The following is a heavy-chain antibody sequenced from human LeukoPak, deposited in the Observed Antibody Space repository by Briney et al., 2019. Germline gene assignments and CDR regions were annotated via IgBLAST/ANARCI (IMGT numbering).Heavy chain of an antibody. CDR3: ARREVVGKIMIDDY. CDR1: GGSFSEYY. J-gene: IGHJ4*02. D-gene: IGHD3-16*01. V-gene: IGHV4-34*01. Sequence: SETLSLTCAVYGGSFSEYYWSWIRQSAGKGLEWIGEINHTGNTNYNPSLKSRVIISVGTSKNQFSLKVTSVTAADTALYYCARREVVGKIMIDDYWGQGNLVTVSS. CDR2: INHTGNT.